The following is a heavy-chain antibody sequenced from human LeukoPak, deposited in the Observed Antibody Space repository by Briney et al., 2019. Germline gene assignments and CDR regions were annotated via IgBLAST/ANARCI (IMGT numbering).Heavy chain of an antibody. CDR2: INPSGGST. J-gene: IGHJ3*02. Sequence: ASVKVSCKASGYTFTSYYMHWVRQAPGQGLEWMGIINPSGGSTSYAQKFQGRVTMTRDMSTSTVYMELSSLRSEDTAVYYCATTVRGETLRHAFDIWGQGTMVTVSS. CDR1: GYTFTSYY. V-gene: IGHV1-46*01. D-gene: IGHD4-11*01. CDR3: ATTVRGETLRHAFDI.